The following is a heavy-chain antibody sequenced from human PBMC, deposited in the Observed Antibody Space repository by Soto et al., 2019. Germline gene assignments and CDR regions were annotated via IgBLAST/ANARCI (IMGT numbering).Heavy chain of an antibody. J-gene: IGHJ4*02. V-gene: IGHV3-30*03. D-gene: IGHD4-17*01. CDR3: VRDHLLAPVTTGGC. Sequence: QVQLVESGGGVVQPGRSLRLSCAASGFSFSNYGMHWVRQAPGKWLECVAVISYDGSNEYYADSVKGRFTISRDNLKITLSLQMNSLRPEDMAVYFCVRDHLLAPVTTGGCWGQGTLVTVSS. CDR1: GFSFSNYG. CDR2: ISYDGSNE.